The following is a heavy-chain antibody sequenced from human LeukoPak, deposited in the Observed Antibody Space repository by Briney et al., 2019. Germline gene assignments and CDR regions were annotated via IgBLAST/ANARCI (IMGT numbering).Heavy chain of an antibody. Sequence: RSGGSLRLSCAASGFTFSSYGMHWVRQAPGKGLEWVAVIWYDGSNKYYADSVKGRFTISRDNSKNTLYLQMNSLRAEDTAVYYCARGARGYCSSTSCYQFYCYGMDVWGQGTTVTVSS. CDR2: IWYDGSNK. CDR3: ARGARGYCSSTSCYQFYCYGMDV. V-gene: IGHV3-33*01. D-gene: IGHD2-2*01. J-gene: IGHJ6*02. CDR1: GFTFSSYG.